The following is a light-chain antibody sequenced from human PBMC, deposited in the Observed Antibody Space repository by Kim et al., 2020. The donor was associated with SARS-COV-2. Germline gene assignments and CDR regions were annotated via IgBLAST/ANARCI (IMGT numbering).Light chain of an antibody. CDR3: QQYGSSPWT. V-gene: IGKV3-20*01. Sequence: SPGERATLSCRASQSVSSNYLAWYQQKPGQAPRLLIYGASSRATAIPDRFSGSGSGTDFTLTISRLEPEDCAVYYCQQYGSSPWTFGQGTKVEIK. CDR1: QSVSSNY. J-gene: IGKJ1*01. CDR2: GAS.